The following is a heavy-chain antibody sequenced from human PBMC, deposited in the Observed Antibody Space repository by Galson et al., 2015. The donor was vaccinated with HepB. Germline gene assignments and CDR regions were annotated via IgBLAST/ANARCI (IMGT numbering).Heavy chain of an antibody. D-gene: IGHD2-15*01. Sequence: ETLSLTCTVSGGSISSYYWSWIRQPPGKGLEWIGYIYYSGSTNYNPSLKSRVTISVDTSKNQFSLKLSSVTAADTAVYYCARSQYCSGGSCYWDYWGQGTLVTVSS. CDR2: IYYSGST. V-gene: IGHV4-59*08. CDR1: GGSISSYY. J-gene: IGHJ4*02. CDR3: ARSQYCSGGSCYWDY.